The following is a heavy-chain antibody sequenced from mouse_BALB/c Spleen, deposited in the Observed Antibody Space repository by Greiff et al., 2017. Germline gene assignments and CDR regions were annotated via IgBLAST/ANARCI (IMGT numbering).Heavy chain of an antibody. CDR1: GFTFSDYY. CDR2: ISDGGSYT. CDR3: ARGGYYLDY. V-gene: IGHV5-4*02. J-gene: IGHJ2*01. Sequence: EVQRVESGGGLVKPGGSLKLSCAASGFTFSDYYMYWVRQTPEKRLEWVATISDGGSYTYYPDSVKGRFTISRDNAKNNLYLQMSSLKSEDTAMYYCARGGYYLDYWGQGTTLTVSS.